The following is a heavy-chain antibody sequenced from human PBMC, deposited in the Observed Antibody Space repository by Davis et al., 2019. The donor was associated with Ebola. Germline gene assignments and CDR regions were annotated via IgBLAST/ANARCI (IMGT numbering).Heavy chain of an antibody. V-gene: IGHV3-21*04. Sequence: GESLKISCAASGFTFSNYAMGWVRQAPGKGLEWVSSISSSSSYIYYADSVKGRFTISRHNSKNTLYLQMNSLRAEDTAVYYCASSWSSSWLDYWGQGTLVTVSS. CDR1: GFTFSNYA. D-gene: IGHD6-13*01. J-gene: IGHJ4*02. CDR3: ASSWSSSWLDY. CDR2: ISSSSSYI.